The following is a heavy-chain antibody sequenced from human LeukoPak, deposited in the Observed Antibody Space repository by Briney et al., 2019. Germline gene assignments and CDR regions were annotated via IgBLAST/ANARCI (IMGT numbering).Heavy chain of an antibody. CDR3: ARADGRGVGGYFDY. J-gene: IGHJ4*02. CDR2: IYSGGST. CDR1: GFTVSSNY. Sequence: GGSLRLSCAASGFTVSSNYMSWVRQAPGKGLEWVSVIYSGGSTYYADSVKGRFTISRDNSKNTLYLQMNSLRAEDTAVYYCARADGRGVGGYFDYWGQGTLVTVSS. V-gene: IGHV3-53*01. D-gene: IGHD2-15*01.